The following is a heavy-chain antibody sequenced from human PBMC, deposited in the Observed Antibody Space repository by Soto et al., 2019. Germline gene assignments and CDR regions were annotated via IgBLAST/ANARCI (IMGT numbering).Heavy chain of an antibody. J-gene: IGHJ6*03. Sequence: QVQLMHSGAEVKKPGASVKVSCKASGYPFTSYSISWVRQAPGQGLEWMGWISTYNGNTNYAQKFQGRLTMTTDTSTSKAYMEVRSLRSDDTAVYYCARGVDYFYQYMYVWGTGTTVTVSS. CDR2: ISTYNGNT. CDR1: GYPFTSYS. V-gene: IGHV1-18*01. CDR3: ARGVDYFYQYMYV.